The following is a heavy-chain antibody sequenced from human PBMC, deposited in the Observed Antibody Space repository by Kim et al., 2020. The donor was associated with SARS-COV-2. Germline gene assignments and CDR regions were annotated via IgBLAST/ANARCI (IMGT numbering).Heavy chain of an antibody. CDR1: GLTFSSYT. Sequence: GGSLRLSCAASGLTFSSYTMSWVRQAPGKGLEWVSSITWDSNNIYYSDSVEGRFTISRDNAKNSLHLQMNSLGAEDTAVYYCARGWFGQVGDFCGQGTL. J-gene: IGHJ4*02. V-gene: IGHV3-21*01. CDR3: ARGWFGQVGDF. D-gene: IGHD3-10*01. CDR2: ITWDSNNI.